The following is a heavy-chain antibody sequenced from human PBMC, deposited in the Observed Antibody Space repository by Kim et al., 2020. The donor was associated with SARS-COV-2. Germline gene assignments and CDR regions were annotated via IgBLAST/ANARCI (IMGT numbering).Heavy chain of an antibody. CDR1: GGSISSGGYY. D-gene: IGHD4-4*01. CDR2: IYYSGST. V-gene: IGHV4-31*03. CDR3: ARGQLTVRPFDY. Sequence: SETLSLTCTVSGGSISSGGYYWSWIRQHPGKGLEWIGYIYYSGSTYYNPSLKSRVTISVDTSKNQFSLKLSSVTAADTAVYYCARGQLTVRPFDYWGQGTLVTVSS. J-gene: IGHJ4*02.